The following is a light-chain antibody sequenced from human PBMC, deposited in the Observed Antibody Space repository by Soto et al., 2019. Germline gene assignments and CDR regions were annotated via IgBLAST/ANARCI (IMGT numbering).Light chain of an antibody. CDR3: SSYTSISTLLYV. CDR2: EVS. V-gene: IGLV2-14*01. Sequence: QSALTQPASVSGSPGQSITISCTGSSRDVGRYNYVSWYQQHPGKAPKLIIYEVSNRPSGVSHRFSASKSGNTASLTVSGLQAEDEADYYCSSYTSISTLLYVFGTGTKLTVL. CDR1: SRDVGRYNY. J-gene: IGLJ1*01.